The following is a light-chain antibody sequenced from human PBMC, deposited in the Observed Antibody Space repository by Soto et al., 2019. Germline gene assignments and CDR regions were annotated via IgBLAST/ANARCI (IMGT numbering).Light chain of an antibody. Sequence: EVVLTQSPSTLSLSPGESATLSCRASQSISRSLGWYQQKPGQSPSLLIYDASIRAAGIPARFRGGGSGTDFTLTISSLAPEDFAIYYCQQRGTWPRVTFGGGTKVEIK. V-gene: IGKV3-11*01. CDR3: QQRGTWPRVT. CDR2: DAS. J-gene: IGKJ4*01. CDR1: QSISRS.